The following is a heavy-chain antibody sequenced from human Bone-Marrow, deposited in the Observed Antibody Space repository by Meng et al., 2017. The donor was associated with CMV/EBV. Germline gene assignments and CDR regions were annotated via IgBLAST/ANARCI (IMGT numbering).Heavy chain of an antibody. CDR2: INSDGSST. CDR1: GFTFSSYW. V-gene: IGHV3-74*01. CDR3: ARGDYDFWSGYYPHYYYYYGMDV. Sequence: GESLKISCAASGFTFSSYWMHWVRQAPGKGLVWVSRINSDGSSTSYADSVKGRFTISRDNAKNTLYLQMNSLRAEDTAVYYCARGDYDFWSGYYPHYYYYYGMDVWGQGTTVTVS. J-gene: IGHJ6*02. D-gene: IGHD3-3*01.